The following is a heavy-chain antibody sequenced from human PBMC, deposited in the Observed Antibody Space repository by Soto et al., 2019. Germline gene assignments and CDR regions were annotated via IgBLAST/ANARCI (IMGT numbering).Heavy chain of an antibody. CDR2: ISYDGSNK. V-gene: IGHV3-30-3*01. D-gene: IGHD3-22*01. CDR1: GFTFSSYA. CDR3: ARDFPHGYYSQKYYYYGMDV. Sequence: GGSLRLSCAASGFTFSSYAMHWVRQAPGKGLEWVAVISYDGSNKYYADSVKGRFTISRDNSKNTLYLQMNSLRAEDTAVYYCARDFPHGYYSQKYYYYGMDVWGQGTTVTVSS. J-gene: IGHJ6*02.